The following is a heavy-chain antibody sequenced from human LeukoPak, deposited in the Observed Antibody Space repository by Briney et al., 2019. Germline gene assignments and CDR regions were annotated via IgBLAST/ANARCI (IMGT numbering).Heavy chain of an antibody. D-gene: IGHD4/OR15-4a*01. J-gene: IGHJ4*02. V-gene: IGHV3-48*01. CDR2: ISSSSNTI. CDR3: ARRAGAYSHPYDY. CDR1: GFTFSSYS. Sequence: GGSLRLSCAASGFTFSSYSMNWVRQAPGKGLEWVSYISSSSNTIHYAESVKGRFTISRDNSKNTLYLQMNSLRAEDTAVYYCARRAGAYSHPYDYWGQGTLVTVSS.